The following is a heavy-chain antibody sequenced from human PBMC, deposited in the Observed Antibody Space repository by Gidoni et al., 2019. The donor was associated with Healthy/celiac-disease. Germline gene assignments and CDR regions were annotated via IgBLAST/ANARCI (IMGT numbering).Heavy chain of an antibody. CDR2: ISWNSGSI. CDR3: AKAAHTAMALPEFDY. CDR1: GFTFDDYA. Sequence: EVQLVESGGGLVQPGRSLRLSCAASGFTFDDYAMHWVRQAPGKGLEWVSGISWNSGSIGYADSVKGRFTISRDNAKNSLYLQMNSLRAEDTALYYCAKAAHTAMALPEFDYWGQGTLVTVSS. V-gene: IGHV3-9*01. J-gene: IGHJ4*02. D-gene: IGHD5-18*01.